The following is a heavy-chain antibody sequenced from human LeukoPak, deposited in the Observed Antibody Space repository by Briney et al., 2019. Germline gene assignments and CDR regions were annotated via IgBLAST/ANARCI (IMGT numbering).Heavy chain of an antibody. J-gene: IGHJ5*02. D-gene: IGHD1-26*01. CDR2: IYTSGST. V-gene: IGHV4-61*02. CDR3: ARDGARYGVDP. Sequence: SQTLSLTCTVSGGSISSGSYYWSWIRQPAGKGLEWIGRIYTSGSTYYNPSLKSRVTISVDTSKNQFSLKLSSVTAADTAVYYCARDGARYGVDPWGQGTLVTVSS. CDR1: GGSISSGSYY.